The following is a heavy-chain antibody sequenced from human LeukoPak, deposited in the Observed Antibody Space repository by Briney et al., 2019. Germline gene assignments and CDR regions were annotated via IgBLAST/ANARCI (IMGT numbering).Heavy chain of an antibody. Sequence: SETLSLTYNVFDGSIYSSSYYWAWIRQPPGKGLEWIGSIFYSGSTYYNPSLKIRVTISVDTSKNQFSLKLTSVTVADTAVYYCARLDRTMGTIESWGQGTLVTVSS. D-gene: IGHD5-18*01. V-gene: IGHV4-39*01. J-gene: IGHJ4*02. CDR3: ARLDRTMGTIES. CDR2: IFYSGST. CDR1: DGSIYSSSYY.